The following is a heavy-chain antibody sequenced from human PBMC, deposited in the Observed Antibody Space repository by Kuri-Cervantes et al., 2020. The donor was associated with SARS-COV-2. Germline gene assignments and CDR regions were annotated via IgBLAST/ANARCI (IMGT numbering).Heavy chain of an antibody. Sequence: GESLKISCAASGFTFSNAWMSWVRQAPGKGLEWVGRIKSKTDGGTTDYAAPVKGRFTISRDDSKNTLYLQMNSLKAEDTAVYYCARGYSYGSFDYWGQGTLVTVSS. CDR1: GFTFSNAW. D-gene: IGHD5-18*01. V-gene: IGHV3-15*01. J-gene: IGHJ4*02. CDR3: ARGYSYGSFDY. CDR2: IKSKTDGGTT.